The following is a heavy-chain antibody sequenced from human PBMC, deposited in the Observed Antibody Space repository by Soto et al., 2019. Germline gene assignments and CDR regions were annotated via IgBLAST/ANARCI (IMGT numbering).Heavy chain of an antibody. D-gene: IGHD5-12*01. Sequence: GESLKISCKGSGYSFTSYWIGWVRQMPGKGLEWMGIIYPGDSDTRYSPSFQGQVTISADKSISTAYLQWSSLKASDTAMYYCARHSDGYNYYYYYGMDVWGQGITVTVS. J-gene: IGHJ6*02. CDR2: IYPGDSDT. CDR1: GYSFTSYW. CDR3: ARHSDGYNYYYYYGMDV. V-gene: IGHV5-51*01.